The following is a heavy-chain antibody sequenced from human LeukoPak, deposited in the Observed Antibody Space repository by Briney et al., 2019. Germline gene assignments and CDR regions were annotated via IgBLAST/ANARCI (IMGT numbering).Heavy chain of an antibody. V-gene: IGHV3-9*01. J-gene: IGHJ4*02. CDR2: ISWNSGRI. D-gene: IGHD5-18*01. CDR1: GFTFDDYA. Sequence: GGSLRLSCAASGFTFDDYAMHWFRQAPGKGLEWVSGISWNSGRIGYADPVKGRFTISRDNAKNSLYLQMNSLRAEDTALYYCAKDMAGYSYGYPFDYWGQGTLVTVSS. CDR3: AKDMAGYSYGYPFDY.